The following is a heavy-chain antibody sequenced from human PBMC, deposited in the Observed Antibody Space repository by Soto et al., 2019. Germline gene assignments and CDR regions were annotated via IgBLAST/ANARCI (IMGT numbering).Heavy chain of an antibody. CDR2: INPNSGGT. J-gene: IGHJ6*02. Sequence: ASVKVSCKASGYTFTGYYMHWVRQAPGQGLEWMGWINPNSGGTNYAQKFQGRVTMTRDTSISTAYMELSRLRSDDTAVYYCASSLEYSGYDYLFYGMDVWGQGTTVTVSS. V-gene: IGHV1-2*02. CDR1: GYTFTGYY. D-gene: IGHD5-12*01. CDR3: ASSLEYSGYDYLFYGMDV.